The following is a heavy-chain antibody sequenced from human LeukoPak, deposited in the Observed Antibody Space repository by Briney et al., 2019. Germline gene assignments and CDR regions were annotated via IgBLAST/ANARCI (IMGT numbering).Heavy chain of an antibody. CDR3: AKIFESSDSSGWYGDWFDP. V-gene: IGHV1-18*01. CDR1: GYTFTSYG. Sequence: ASVKVSCKASGYTFTSYGISWVRQAPGQGLEWMGWISAYNGNTNYAQKLQGRVTMTTDTSTSTAYTELRSLRSDDTAVYYCAKIFESSDSSGWYGDWFDPWGQGTLVTVSS. J-gene: IGHJ5*02. CDR2: ISAYNGNT. D-gene: IGHD6-19*01.